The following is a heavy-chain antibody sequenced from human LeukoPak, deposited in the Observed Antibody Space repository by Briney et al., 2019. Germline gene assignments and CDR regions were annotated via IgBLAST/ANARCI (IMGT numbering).Heavy chain of an antibody. CDR1: GYTFTNYA. J-gene: IGHJ4*02. V-gene: IGHV7-4-1*02. Sequence: ASVKVSCKASGYTFTNYAVNWVRQAPGQGLEWMGWINTNTGNPTYAQGFTGRFVYSLDTSVSTAYLQISSLKAEDTAVYYCAREGRSGSSWYLANWGQGVLVTVSS. D-gene: IGHD6-13*01. CDR2: INTNTGNP. CDR3: AREGRSGSSWYLAN.